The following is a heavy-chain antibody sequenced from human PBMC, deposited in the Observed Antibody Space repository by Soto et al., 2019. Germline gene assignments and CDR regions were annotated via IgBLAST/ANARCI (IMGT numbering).Heavy chain of an antibody. J-gene: IGHJ4*02. CDR2: ISSDSVDI. CDR3: VRDASGIRGYGH. V-gene: IGHV3-11*05. Sequence: QVQLVESGGGLVKPGGSLRLSCAASGFTFSDYYMNWVRQAPGKRLEWLSYISSDSVDINYADSVKGRFTISRVNADNSVYLQMNSLRAEDTAVYYCVRDASGIRGYGHWGQGTLVTVSP. CDR1: GFTFSDYY. D-gene: IGHD2-15*01.